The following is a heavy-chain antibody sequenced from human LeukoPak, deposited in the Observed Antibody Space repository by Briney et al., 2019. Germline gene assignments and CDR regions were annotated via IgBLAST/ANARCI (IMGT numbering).Heavy chain of an antibody. J-gene: IGHJ6*02. Sequence: PSETLSLTCNVSGGSISSSTYYWGWIRQPPGKGLEWIGSIYYSGSTNYNPSLKSRVTISIDTSKNQFSLKLSSVTAADTAVYYCARDQFNYGSGSFYGMDVWGQGTTVTVSS. CDR1: GGSISSSTYY. D-gene: IGHD3-10*01. CDR3: ARDQFNYGSGSFYGMDV. CDR2: IYYSGST. V-gene: IGHV4-39*07.